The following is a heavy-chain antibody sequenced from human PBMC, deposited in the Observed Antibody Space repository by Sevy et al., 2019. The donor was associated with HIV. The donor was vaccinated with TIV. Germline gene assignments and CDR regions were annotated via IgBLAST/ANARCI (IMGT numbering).Heavy chain of an antibody. Sequence: ASVKVSCKASGYTFTSYGISWVRQAPGQGLEWMGWISAYNGNTNYAQKLQGRVTMTTDTSTGTAYMELRSLRSDDTAVYYCARVEGAFGSYSWFDPWGQGTLVTVSS. CDR3: ARVEGAFGSYSWFDP. CDR2: ISAYNGNT. CDR1: GYTFTSYG. J-gene: IGHJ5*02. D-gene: IGHD1-26*01. V-gene: IGHV1-18*01.